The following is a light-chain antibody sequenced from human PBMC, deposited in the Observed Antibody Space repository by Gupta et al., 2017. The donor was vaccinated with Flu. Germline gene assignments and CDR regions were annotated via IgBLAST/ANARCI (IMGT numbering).Light chain of an antibody. CDR2: GAS. Sequence: DIQMTQSPSSLSASVGDRVSITCRASQSIANYLNWYQQKPGKAPKLLIYGASTLQSGVPSRFSGSGSGTDFTLTISRLQPEDFATYYCQQSDSSPITFGGGTKVEIK. J-gene: IGKJ4*01. V-gene: IGKV1-39*01. CDR1: QSIANY. CDR3: QQSDSSPIT.